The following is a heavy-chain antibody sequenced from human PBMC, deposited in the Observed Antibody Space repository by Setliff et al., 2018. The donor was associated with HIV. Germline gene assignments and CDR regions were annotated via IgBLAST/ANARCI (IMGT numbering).Heavy chain of an antibody. J-gene: IGHJ3*02. Sequence: PSETLSLTCTVSGGSISSGSYHWGWIRQPPGKGLEWIGSIYHSGSTYYNPSLKSRVAISVDTSKNQFSLKLRSVTAADTAVYYCARDRLYCSGGSCYSVGPNDVFDIWGQGTMVTVSS. D-gene: IGHD2-15*01. CDR3: ARDRLYCSGGSCYSVGPNDVFDI. CDR1: GGSISSGSYH. CDR2: IYHSGST. V-gene: IGHV4-39*07.